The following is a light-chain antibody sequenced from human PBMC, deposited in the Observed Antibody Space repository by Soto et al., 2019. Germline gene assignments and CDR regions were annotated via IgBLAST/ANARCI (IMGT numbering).Light chain of an antibody. CDR1: SSNIGSND. CDR3: QSYDSSLGFV. Sequence: QSVLTQPPSASGTPGQRVTISCSGSSSNIGSNDAFWYQQLPGTAPKLLIYRSNQRRSGVPERFSGSKSGASAALAITGLHAEDEADYYCQSYDSSLGFVFRPGTKLTVL. V-gene: IGLV1-47*01. CDR2: RSN. J-gene: IGLJ1*01.